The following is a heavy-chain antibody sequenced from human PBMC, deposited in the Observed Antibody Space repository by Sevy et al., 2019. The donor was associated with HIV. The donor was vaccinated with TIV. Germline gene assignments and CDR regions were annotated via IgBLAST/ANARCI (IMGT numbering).Heavy chain of an antibody. Sequence: GGSLRLSCVASGFTLNSYWMSWVRQAPGKGLGWVANIKQDGSVKYKVDSVKGRFTISRDNARNLLYLQMNSLRVEDTALYYCVRAIAADGSFWGQGTLVTVSS. CDR3: VRAIAADGSF. V-gene: IGHV3-7*01. CDR1: GFTLNSYW. D-gene: IGHD6-13*01. CDR2: IKQDGSVK. J-gene: IGHJ4*02.